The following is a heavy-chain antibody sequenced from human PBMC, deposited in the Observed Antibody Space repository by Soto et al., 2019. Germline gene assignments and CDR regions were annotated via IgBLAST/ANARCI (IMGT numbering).Heavy chain of an antibody. Sequence: GASVKVSCKASGYIFTSYAMHWVRQAPGQRLEWMGWINAGNGNTKYSQKFHGRVTITRDTSASTAYMELSSLRSEDTAVYYCASLSVSGYCSGGSCYLGGMDVWGQGTTVTVSS. J-gene: IGHJ6*02. CDR1: GYIFTSYA. CDR2: INAGNGNT. CDR3: ASLSVSGYCSGGSCYLGGMDV. D-gene: IGHD2-15*01. V-gene: IGHV1-3*01.